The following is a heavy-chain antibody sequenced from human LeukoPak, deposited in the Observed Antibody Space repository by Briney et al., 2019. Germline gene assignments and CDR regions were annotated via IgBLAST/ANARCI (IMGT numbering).Heavy chain of an antibody. D-gene: IGHD6-13*01. CDR2: IYYSGST. CDR1: GGSISSYY. V-gene: IGHV4-59*01. Sequence: SETLSLTCTVSGGSISSYYWSWIRQPPGKGLEWIGYIYYSGSTNYNPSLKSRVTISVDTSKNQFSLKLSSVTAADTAVYYCARSPYSSSWYGDIWGQGTMVTVSS. CDR3: ARSPYSSSWYGDI. J-gene: IGHJ3*02.